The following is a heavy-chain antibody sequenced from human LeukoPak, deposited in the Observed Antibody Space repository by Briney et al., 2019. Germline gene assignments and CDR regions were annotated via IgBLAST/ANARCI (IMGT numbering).Heavy chain of an antibody. CDR1: GDSVSSNSAA. D-gene: IGHD3-10*01. CDR2: TYYRSKWYN. Sequence: SQTLSLTCAISGDSVSSNSAAWNWIRQSPSRGLEWLGRTYYRSKWYNDYAVSVKSRITINPDTSKNQFSLQLNSVTPEDTAVHYCARGLLWFGERTTHVDYWGQGTLVTVSS. V-gene: IGHV6-1*01. J-gene: IGHJ4*02. CDR3: ARGLLWFGERTTHVDY.